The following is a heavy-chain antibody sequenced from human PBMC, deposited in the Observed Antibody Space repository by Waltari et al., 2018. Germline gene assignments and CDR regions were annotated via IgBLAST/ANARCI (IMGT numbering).Heavy chain of an antibody. J-gene: IGHJ6*02. CDR1: EYTFTSSY. CDR2: INPSESST. CDR3: ALDTGALWMDV. V-gene: IGHV1-46*01. D-gene: IGHD2-21*01. Sequence: QVQLVQSGAEVKKPGASVKISCKTSEYTFTSSYIHWVRQAPGQGLEWMGVINPSESSTSYAQKFQGRVTMTRDTSTSTVYMELSSLRSEDTAVYYCALDTGALWMDVWGQGTTVTVSS.